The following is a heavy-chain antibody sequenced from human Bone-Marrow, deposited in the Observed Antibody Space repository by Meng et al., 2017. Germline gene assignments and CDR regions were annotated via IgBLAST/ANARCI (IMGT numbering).Heavy chain of an antibody. CDR2: IYYSGST. V-gene: IGHV4-61*01. CDR1: GGSGSSGSYY. CDR3: ARDGGGAYSGSYQRFDY. Sequence: QVQLQESGPRLVRPSGTLSLPCTVSGGSGSSGSYYWSWIRQPPGKGLEWIGHIYYSGSTNYNPSLKSRVTISVDTSKNQFSLKLSSVTAADTAVYFCARDGGGAYSGSYQRFDYWGQGTLVTVSS. D-gene: IGHD1-26*01. J-gene: IGHJ4*02.